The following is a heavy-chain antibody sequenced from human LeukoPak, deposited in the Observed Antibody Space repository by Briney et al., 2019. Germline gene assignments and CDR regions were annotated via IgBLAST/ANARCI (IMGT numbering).Heavy chain of an antibody. Sequence: GGSLRLSCAASEFTFSSYGMHWVRQAPGKGLEWVSYISSSSSTIYYADSVKGRFTISRDNAKNSLYLQMDSLRAEDTAVYYCARKRRSYDAFDIWGQGTMVTVSS. CDR1: EFTFSSYG. D-gene: IGHD1-26*01. V-gene: IGHV3-48*01. CDR3: ARKRRSYDAFDI. CDR2: ISSSSSTI. J-gene: IGHJ3*02.